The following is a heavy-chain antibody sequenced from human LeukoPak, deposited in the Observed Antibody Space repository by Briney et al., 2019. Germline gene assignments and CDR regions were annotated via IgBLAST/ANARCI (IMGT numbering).Heavy chain of an antibody. CDR3: AKHYMGPYDNRGLDY. D-gene: IGHD3-10*01. J-gene: IGHJ4*02. CDR2: IYYSGTT. Sequence: PSETLSLTCTVSGGSISSYYWSWIRQPPGKGLEWIGYIYYSGTTYYNPSLKSRVTISVDTSKNQFSLKLSSVTAADTATYYCAKHYMGPYDNRGLDYWGQGSLVTVSS. V-gene: IGHV4-59*08. CDR1: GGSISSYY.